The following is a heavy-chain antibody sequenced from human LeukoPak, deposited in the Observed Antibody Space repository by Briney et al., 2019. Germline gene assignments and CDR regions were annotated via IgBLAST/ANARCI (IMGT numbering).Heavy chain of an antibody. J-gene: IGHJ4*02. CDR2: IYSGGST. D-gene: IGHD6-19*01. CDR1: GFTFSIYY. Sequence: GGSLRLSCAASGFTFSIYYMSWVRQAPGKGLEWVSVIYSGGSTYYADSVKGRFTISRDNSKNTLYLQMNSLRAEDTAVYYCARAGGSANDYWGQGTLVTVSS. V-gene: IGHV3-53*01. CDR3: ARAGGSANDY.